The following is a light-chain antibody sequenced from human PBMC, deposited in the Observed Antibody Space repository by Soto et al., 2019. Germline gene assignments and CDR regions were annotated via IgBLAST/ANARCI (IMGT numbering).Light chain of an antibody. J-gene: IGKJ4*01. CDR1: QSVSSY. V-gene: IGKV3-11*01. Sequence: EIVLTQSPATLSLSPGERATLSCRVSQSVSSYLAWYQQKPGQAPRLLIYDASNRATGIPARFSGSGSGTDFTLTISGLEPEDFAVYYCQQRSDWPLTFGGGTKVEIK. CDR2: DAS. CDR3: QQRSDWPLT.